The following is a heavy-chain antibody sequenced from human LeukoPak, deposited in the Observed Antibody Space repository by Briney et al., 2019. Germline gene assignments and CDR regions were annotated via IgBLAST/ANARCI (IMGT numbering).Heavy chain of an antibody. J-gene: IGHJ4*02. D-gene: IGHD3-22*01. CDR1: GFTFTDYY. Sequence: GGSLRLSCAASGFTFTDYYMSWIRQAPGKGLEWVSYITNSGTTIYYADSVKGRFTISRDNAKNSLYLQMNSLRAEDTAVYYCARGKWDYYDSSGYDYWGQGTLVTVSS. CDR3: ARGKWDYYDSSGYDY. CDR2: ITNSGTTI. V-gene: IGHV3-11*04.